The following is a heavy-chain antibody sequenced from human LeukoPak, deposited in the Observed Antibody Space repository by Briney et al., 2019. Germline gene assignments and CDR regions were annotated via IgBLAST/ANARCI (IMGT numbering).Heavy chain of an antibody. CDR3: TRAGAQLQNSY. CDR2: INTDGSTT. Sequence: GGSLRVSCAASGFSFDTYWMHWVRQAPGKGLEWVSRINTDGSTTDYADSVKGRFSISRDNAKSTLYLQMNSLRADDTALYYWTRAGAQLQNSYWGQGTLVYVSS. CDR1: GFSFDTYW. J-gene: IGHJ4*02. V-gene: IGHV3-74*01. D-gene: IGHD5-24*01.